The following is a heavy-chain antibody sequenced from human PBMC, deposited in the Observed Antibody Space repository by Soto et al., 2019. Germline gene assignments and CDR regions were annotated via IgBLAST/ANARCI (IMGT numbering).Heavy chain of an antibody. CDR1: GVTFTTNA. CDR2: ISGDDGSG. D-gene: IGHD5-12*01. CDR3: AKEAIGCKARGSFDL. V-gene: IGHV3-23*01. J-gene: IGHJ3*01. Sequence: GGALRRSCVASGVTFTTNAMDWVRQAPGKGLEWVSFISGDDGSGNYADSVKGRFTISRDNSKNTLYLQMNSLRAEDTAIYYCAKEAIGCKARGSFDLWGRGTMVTVSS.